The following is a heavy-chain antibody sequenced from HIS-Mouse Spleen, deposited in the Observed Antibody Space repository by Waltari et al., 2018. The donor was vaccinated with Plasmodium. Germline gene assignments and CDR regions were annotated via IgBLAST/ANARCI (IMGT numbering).Heavy chain of an antibody. Sequence: QVQLVQSGAEVKKPGASVKVSCKASGYTFPSYDINWVRQATGQGLEWMGWMNPNSGNTGYAQKFQGRVTMTRNTSISYMELSSLRSEDTAVYYCASHTNLAFDIWGQGTMVTVSS. CDR2: MNPNSGNT. V-gene: IGHV1-8*01. D-gene: IGHD2-8*01. J-gene: IGHJ3*02. CDR3: ASHTNLAFDI. CDR1: GYTFPSYD.